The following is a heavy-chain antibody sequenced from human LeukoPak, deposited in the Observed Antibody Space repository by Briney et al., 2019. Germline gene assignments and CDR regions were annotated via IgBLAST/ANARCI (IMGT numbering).Heavy chain of an antibody. V-gene: IGHV3-64*01. Sequence: GGSLRLSCAASGFTFSSYAMHWVRQAPGKGLEYVSAISSNGGSTYYANSVRGRFTISRDDSKNTLYLQMGSLRAEDMAVYYCTRASYGGNSRISYFDLWGRGILVTVSS. J-gene: IGHJ2*01. CDR3: TRASYGGNSRISYFDL. D-gene: IGHD4-23*01. CDR2: ISSNGGST. CDR1: GFTFSSYA.